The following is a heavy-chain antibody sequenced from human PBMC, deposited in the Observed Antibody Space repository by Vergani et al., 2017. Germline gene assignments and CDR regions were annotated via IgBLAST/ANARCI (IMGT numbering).Heavy chain of an antibody. CDR1: GGPISSYY. Sequence: QVQLPESGPGLVKPSETLSLTCPVSGGPISSYYWSWIRQPPGKGLEWIGYIYYIGRTNYNPSLKSRVTISGDTSKNQFSLKLSSVTAADTAVYYCARSYGSGSGNYDWGQGTLVTVSS. CDR3: ARSYGSGSGNYD. D-gene: IGHD3-10*01. J-gene: IGHJ4*02. V-gene: IGHV4-59*08. CDR2: IYYIGRT.